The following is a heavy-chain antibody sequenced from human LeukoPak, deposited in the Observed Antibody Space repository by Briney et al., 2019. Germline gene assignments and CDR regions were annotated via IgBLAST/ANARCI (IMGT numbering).Heavy chain of an antibody. CDR3: AKDPDIVVVPAAIKSEVWFDP. Sequence: GGSLRLSCAASGFTFSSYAMSWVRQAPGKGLEWVSAISGSGGSTYYADSVKGRFTISRDNSKNTLYLQMNSLRAEDTAVYYCAKDPDIVVVPAAIKSEVWFDPWGQGTLVTVSS. CDR2: ISGSGGST. V-gene: IGHV3-23*01. D-gene: IGHD2-2*01. CDR1: GFTFSSYA. J-gene: IGHJ5*02.